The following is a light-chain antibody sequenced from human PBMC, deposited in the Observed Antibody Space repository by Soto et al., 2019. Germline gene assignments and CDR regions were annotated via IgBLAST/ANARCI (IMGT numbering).Light chain of an antibody. CDR1: SSDVGGYNY. J-gene: IGLJ1*01. CDR2: DVS. Sequence: LTQPASVSGSPGQSITISCTGTSSDVGGYNYVSWYQQHPGKAPKLMIYDVSNRPSGVSNRFSGSKSGNTASLTISGLQAEDEADYYCSSYTSSSTLFGTGTKVTVL. CDR3: SSYTSSSTL. V-gene: IGLV2-14*01.